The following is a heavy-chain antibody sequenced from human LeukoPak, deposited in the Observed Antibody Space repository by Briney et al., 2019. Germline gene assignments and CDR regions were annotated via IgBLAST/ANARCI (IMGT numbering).Heavy chain of an antibody. CDR2: ISSSSSYI. CDR3: ASGYDILTGPAGY. D-gene: IGHD3-9*01. Sequence: PGGSLRLSCAASGFTFSSYSMNWVRQAPGKGPEWVSSISSSSSYIYYADSVKGRFTISRDNAKNSLYLQMNSLRAEDTAVYYCASGYDILTGPAGYWGQGTLVTVSS. J-gene: IGHJ4*02. CDR1: GFTFSSYS. V-gene: IGHV3-21*01.